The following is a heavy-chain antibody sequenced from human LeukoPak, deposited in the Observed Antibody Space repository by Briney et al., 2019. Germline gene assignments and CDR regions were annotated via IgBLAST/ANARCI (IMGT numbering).Heavy chain of an antibody. V-gene: IGHV4-59*01. J-gene: IGHJ4*02. Sequence: SSETLSLTCTVSGGSISSYYWSWIRQPPGKGLEWIAYLFYSGSTDYNPSLESRVTISVDTSKNQFSLKLRSATAADTAVYYCATVAVIRGVTYFDYWGQGTLVTVSS. CDR2: LFYSGST. CDR3: ATVAVIRGVTYFDY. D-gene: IGHD3-10*01. CDR1: GGSISSYY.